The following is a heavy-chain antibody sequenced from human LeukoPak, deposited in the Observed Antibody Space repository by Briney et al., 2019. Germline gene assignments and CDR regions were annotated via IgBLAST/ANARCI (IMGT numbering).Heavy chain of an antibody. CDR1: GGSFSGYY. CDR2: INHSGST. V-gene: IGHV4-34*01. Sequence: SETLSLTCAVYGGSFSGYYWSWIRQPPGKGLEWIGEINHSGSTNYNPSLKSRVTISVDTSKNQFSLKLSSVTAADTAVYYCARYTRAAGTSDWFDPWGQGTLVTVSS. J-gene: IGHJ5*02. D-gene: IGHD6-13*01. CDR3: ARYTRAAGTSDWFDP.